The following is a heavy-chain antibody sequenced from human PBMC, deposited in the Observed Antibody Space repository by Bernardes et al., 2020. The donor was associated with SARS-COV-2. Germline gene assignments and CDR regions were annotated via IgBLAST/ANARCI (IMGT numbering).Heavy chain of an antibody. CDR1: GFTFSNYG. CDR2: IYYDGINK. Sequence: GGSLRLSCAASGFTFSNYGMHWVRQAPGKGLEWVAFIYYDGINKKFADSVKGRFTISRDNSKNTLYLQMDSLRLEDTAVYYCAKVRGDSDGEGLPLDLTWYYYYAMDVVGEGTTVTVSA. V-gene: IGHV3-30*02. CDR3: AKVRGDSDGEGLPLDLTWYYYYAMDV. J-gene: IGHJ6*04. D-gene: IGHD2-21*02.